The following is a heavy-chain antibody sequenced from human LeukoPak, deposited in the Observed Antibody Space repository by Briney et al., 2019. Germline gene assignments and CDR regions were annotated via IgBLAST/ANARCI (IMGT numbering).Heavy chain of an antibody. J-gene: IGHJ4*02. D-gene: IGHD6-19*01. V-gene: IGHV3-53*01. CDR2: IYSGGST. CDR1: GFTVSSIY. CDR3: ARDPAGLRYFGY. Sequence: PGGSLRLSCAASGFTVSSIYMNWVRQAPGKGLEWVSVIYSGGSTYYADSVKGRFTLSRDNSKNTLYLQMNSLRAEDTAVYYCARDPAGLRYFGYWGQGALVTVSS.